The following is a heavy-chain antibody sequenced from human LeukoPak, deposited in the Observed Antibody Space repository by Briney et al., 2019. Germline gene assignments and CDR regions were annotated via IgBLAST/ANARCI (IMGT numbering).Heavy chain of an antibody. CDR1: GGSISSSNW. CDR2: IYHSGST. CDR3: AREVSEAMDDY. V-gene: IGHV4-4*02. J-gene: IGHJ4*02. D-gene: IGHD5-18*01. Sequence: SETLSLTCAVSGGSISSSNWWSWVRQPPGKGLEWIGEIYHSGSTNYNPSLKSRVTIPVDKSKNQFSLKLSSVTAADTAVYYCAREVSEAMDDYWGQGTLVTVSS.